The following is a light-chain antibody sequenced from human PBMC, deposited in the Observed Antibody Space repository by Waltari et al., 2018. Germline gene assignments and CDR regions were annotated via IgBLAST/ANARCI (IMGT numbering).Light chain of an antibody. J-gene: IGLJ2*01. Sequence: SSELTQDPAVSVALGTTVRLTCQGDSLRSSYASWYQQKPGQAPVLVIYGKSSRPSGIPNRFSGSSSGNTASLTITGAQAEDEADYYCSSRDSSGDHVLFGGGTKLTVL. CDR1: SLRSSY. CDR3: SSRDSSGDHVL. CDR2: GKS. V-gene: IGLV3-19*01.